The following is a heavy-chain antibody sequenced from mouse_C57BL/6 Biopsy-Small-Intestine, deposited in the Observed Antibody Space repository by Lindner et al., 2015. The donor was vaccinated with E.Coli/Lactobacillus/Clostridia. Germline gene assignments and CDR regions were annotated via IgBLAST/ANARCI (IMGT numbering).Heavy chain of an antibody. CDR3: TRNWIDY. J-gene: IGHJ2*02. CDR1: GYTFSDYE. CDR2: VAPATGGT. D-gene: IGHD4-1*01. V-gene: IGHV1-15*01. Sequence: VQLQESGAELVRPGASVTLSCKASGYTFSDYEIHWVKQTPVHGLEWIGGVAPATGGTAYNQKFRDKAILTADKSSRTAYMELRGLTSEDPAVYYCTRNWIDYWGQGTSLTVSS.